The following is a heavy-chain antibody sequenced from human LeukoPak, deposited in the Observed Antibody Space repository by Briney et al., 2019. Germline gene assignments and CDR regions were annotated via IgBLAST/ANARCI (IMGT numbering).Heavy chain of an antibody. CDR2: INHSGST. J-gene: IGHJ4*02. CDR1: GGSFSGYY. D-gene: IGHD4-11*01. CDR3: ARGTTVTTSAIGY. Sequence: SETLSLTCAVYGGSFSGYYWSWIRQPPGKGLEWIGEINHSGSTNYNPSLKSRVTISVDTSKNQFSLKLSSVTAADTAVYYCARGTTVTTSAIGYWGQGTLVTVSS. V-gene: IGHV4-34*01.